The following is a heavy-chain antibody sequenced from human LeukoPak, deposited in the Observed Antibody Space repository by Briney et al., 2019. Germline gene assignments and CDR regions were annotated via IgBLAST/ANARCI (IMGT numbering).Heavy chain of an antibody. Sequence: GASLKISCKGSGYSFTSYWIGWVRPMPGKGLEWMGIIYPGDSDTRYSPSFQGQVTISADKSISTAYLQWSSLKASDTAMYYCASFLAAAGKGDYYYYYGMDVWGQGTTVTVSS. J-gene: IGHJ6*02. CDR3: ASFLAAAGKGDYYYYYGMDV. CDR1: GYSFTSYW. D-gene: IGHD6-13*01. V-gene: IGHV5-51*01. CDR2: IYPGDSDT.